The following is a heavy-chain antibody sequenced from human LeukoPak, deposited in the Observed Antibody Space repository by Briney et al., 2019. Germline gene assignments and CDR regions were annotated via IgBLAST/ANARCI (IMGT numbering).Heavy chain of an antibody. V-gene: IGHV4-4*02. CDR1: GGSISSSNW. Sequence: SETLSLTCAVSGGSISSSNWWSWVRQPPGKGLEWIGEIYHSGSTNYNPSLKSRVTISVDKSKNQFSLKLSSVTAADTAVYYCARSNQGIAAAGYYYYYGMDVRGQGTTVTVSS. J-gene: IGHJ6*02. CDR2: IYHSGST. D-gene: IGHD6-13*01. CDR3: ARSNQGIAAAGYYYYYGMDV.